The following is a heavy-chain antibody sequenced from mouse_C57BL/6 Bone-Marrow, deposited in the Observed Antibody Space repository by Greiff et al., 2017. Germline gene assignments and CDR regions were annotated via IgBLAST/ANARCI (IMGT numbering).Heavy chain of an antibody. D-gene: IGHD1-1*01. CDR2: IDPSDSYT. CDR1: GYTFTSYW. J-gene: IGHJ4*01. Sequence: QVQLQQPGAELVKPGASVKLSCKASGYTFTSYWMQWVKQRPGQGLEWIGEIDPSDSYTNYNQKFKGKSTLTVDKSSSTAYMQLSSLTSEDSAVYYCARNYYGIDAMDYWGQGTSVTVSS. V-gene: IGHV1-50*01. CDR3: ARNYYGIDAMDY.